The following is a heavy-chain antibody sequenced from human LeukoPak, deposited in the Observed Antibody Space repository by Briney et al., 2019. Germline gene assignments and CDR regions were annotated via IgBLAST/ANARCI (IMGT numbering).Heavy chain of an antibody. V-gene: IGHV4-39*01. CDR1: GGSISSSSYY. Sequence: SETLSLTCTVSGGSISSSSYYWGWIRQPPGKGLEWIGSIYYSGTTYYNPSLKSRVTISVDTSKNQFSLKLSSVTAADTAVYYCARHFTSGSYSPAGYWGQGTLVTVSS. CDR3: ARHFTSGSYSPAGY. J-gene: IGHJ4*02. CDR2: IYYSGTT. D-gene: IGHD1-26*01.